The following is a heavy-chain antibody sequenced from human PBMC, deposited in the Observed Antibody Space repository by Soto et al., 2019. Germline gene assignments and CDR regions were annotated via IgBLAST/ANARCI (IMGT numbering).Heavy chain of an antibody. CDR1: DDSINSDKYY. J-gene: IGHJ4*02. Sequence: QLQLQESGPGLVKPSETLSLTCSVSDDSINSDKYYWGWIRQPPGTGLEWIGSIYYRGNAYYNPSLQTRVTISLDKSRSQFSLKLNSVTAADSAVYFCARLEGLATISYSFDFWGPGALVTVSS. CDR3: ARLEGLATISYSFDF. CDR2: IYYRGNA. V-gene: IGHV4-39*01. D-gene: IGHD3-9*01.